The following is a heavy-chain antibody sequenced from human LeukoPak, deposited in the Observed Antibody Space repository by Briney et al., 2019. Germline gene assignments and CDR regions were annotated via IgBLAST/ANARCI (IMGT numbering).Heavy chain of an antibody. J-gene: IGHJ4*02. Sequence: SETLSLTCAVSGGSFSGYYWTWISQPPGKGLEWIGEINHSGSANYNPSLMSRVTISLDTSKSHFSLNLSSVTAADTAVYYCARGQGTVTTHWGQGTLVTVSS. CDR3: ARGQGTVTTH. D-gene: IGHD4-11*01. CDR1: GGSFSGYY. CDR2: INHSGSA. V-gene: IGHV4-34*01.